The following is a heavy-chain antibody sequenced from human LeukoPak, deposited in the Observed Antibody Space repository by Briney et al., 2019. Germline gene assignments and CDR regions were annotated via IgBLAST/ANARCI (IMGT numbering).Heavy chain of an antibody. D-gene: IGHD1-26*01. Sequence: ASVKVSCKASGYTFTGYYMHWVRQAPGQGLEWMGWINPNSGGTNYAQKFQGRVTMTRDTSISTAYMELSRLRSDDTAVYYCATPGSGSHIRNYYYYGMDVWGQGTTVTVSS. CDR1: GYTFTGYY. J-gene: IGHJ6*02. V-gene: IGHV1-2*02. CDR2: INPNSGGT. CDR3: ATPGSGSHIRNYYYYGMDV.